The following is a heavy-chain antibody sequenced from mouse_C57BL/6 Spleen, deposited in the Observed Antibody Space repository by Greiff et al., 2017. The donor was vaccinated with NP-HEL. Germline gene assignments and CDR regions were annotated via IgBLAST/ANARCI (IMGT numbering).Heavy chain of an antibody. J-gene: IGHJ3*01. CDR3: ARRGVTSSWFAY. V-gene: IGHV1-54*01. Sequence: VQLQQSGAELVRPGTSVKVSCKASGYAFTNYLIEWVKQRPGQGLEWIGVINPGSGGTNYNEKFKGKATLTADKSSSTAYMQLSSLTSEDSAVYFCARRGVTSSWFAYWGQGTLVTVSA. D-gene: IGHD2-12*01. CDR1: GYAFTNYL. CDR2: INPGSGGT.